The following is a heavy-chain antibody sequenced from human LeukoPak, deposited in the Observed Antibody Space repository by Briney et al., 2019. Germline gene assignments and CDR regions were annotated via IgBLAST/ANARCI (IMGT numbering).Heavy chain of an antibody. CDR2: ISSSSSYT. D-gene: IGHD3-22*01. CDR3: ASIPTYYYDSSGSAVDY. CDR1: GFTFSDYY. V-gene: IGHV3-11*03. J-gene: IGHJ4*02. Sequence: GGSLRLSCAASGFTFSDYYMSWISQAPGKGLEWVSYISSSSSYTNYADSVKGRFTISRDNAKNSLYLQMNSLRAEDTAVYYCASIPTYYYDSSGSAVDYWGQGTLVTVSS.